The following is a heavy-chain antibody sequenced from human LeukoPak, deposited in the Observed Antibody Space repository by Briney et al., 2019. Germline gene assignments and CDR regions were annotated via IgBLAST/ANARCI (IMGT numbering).Heavy chain of an antibody. CDR2: ISSSGSTI. Sequence: PGGSLRLSCAASGFTFSSYEMNWVRQAPGKGLEWVSYISSSGSTIYYADSVKGRFTISRDNAKNSLYLQMNSLRAEDTAVYYCARSPLLVGWAPWFDPWGQGTLVTVSS. CDR1: GFTFSSYE. J-gene: IGHJ5*02. D-gene: IGHD1-26*01. V-gene: IGHV3-48*03. CDR3: ARSPLLVGWAPWFDP.